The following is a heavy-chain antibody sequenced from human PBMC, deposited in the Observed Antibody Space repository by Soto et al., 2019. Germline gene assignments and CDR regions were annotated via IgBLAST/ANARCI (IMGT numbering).Heavy chain of an antibody. V-gene: IGHV3-23*01. CDR1: GFTFSSYA. Sequence: EVQLLESGGGLVQPGGSLRLSCAASGFTFSSYAMSWVPQAPGKGLEWVSAISGSGGSTYYADSVKGRFTISRDNSKNTLYLQMNSLRAEDTAVYYCAKGPYSGSYHNWFDPWGQGTLVTVSS. J-gene: IGHJ5*02. CDR3: AKGPYSGSYHNWFDP. D-gene: IGHD1-26*01. CDR2: ISGSGGST.